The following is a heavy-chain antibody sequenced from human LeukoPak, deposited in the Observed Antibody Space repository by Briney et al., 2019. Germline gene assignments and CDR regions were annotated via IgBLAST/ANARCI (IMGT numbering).Heavy chain of an antibody. CDR1: GYTFTSYY. V-gene: IGHV1-46*01. CDR3: AKGIYSSGWSYFDY. D-gene: IGHD6-19*01. Sequence: ASVKVSCKASGYTFTSYYMHWVRQAPGQGLEWMGIINPSDGRTNYAQKFQGRVTMTRDMSTSTVYMELSSLRSEDTAVYYCAKGIYSSGWSYFDYWGHGTLDTVSS. J-gene: IGHJ4*01. CDR2: INPSDGRT.